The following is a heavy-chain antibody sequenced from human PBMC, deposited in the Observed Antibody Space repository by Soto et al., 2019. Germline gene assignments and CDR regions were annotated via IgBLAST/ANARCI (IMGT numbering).Heavy chain of an antibody. CDR1: GFAFRNYA. V-gene: IGHV3-23*01. D-gene: IGHD4-4*01. Sequence: PGGSLRLSCAASGFAFRNYAMNWVRQSPGKGLEWVSSVSGSGRTTYHADSVKGRFTMARDNSKDMVYLQMNSLRAEDTAVYYCAKDQGTTIPYYFDYWGQGTLVTVSS. CDR2: VSGSGRTT. J-gene: IGHJ4*02. CDR3: AKDQGTTIPYYFDY.